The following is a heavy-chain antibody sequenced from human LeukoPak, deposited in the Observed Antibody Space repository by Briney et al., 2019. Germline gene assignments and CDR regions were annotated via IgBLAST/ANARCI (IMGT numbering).Heavy chain of an antibody. CDR3: ARLPAARPLNFDY. CDR1: GGTFSSYA. D-gene: IGHD6-6*01. Sequence: GASVKFCCKASGGTFSSYAISWMRQAPGQWLEWMGGIIPIFGTANYAQKFQGRVTITADESTSTAYMELSSLRSEDTAVYYCARLPAARPLNFDYWGQGTLVTVSS. J-gene: IGHJ4*02. CDR2: IIPIFGTA. V-gene: IGHV1-69*13.